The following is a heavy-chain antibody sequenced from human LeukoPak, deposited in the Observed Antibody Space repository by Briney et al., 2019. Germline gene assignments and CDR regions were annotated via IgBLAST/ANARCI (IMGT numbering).Heavy chain of an antibody. CDR1: GGSISSGGYS. CDR2: IYHSGST. J-gene: IGHJ4*02. D-gene: IGHD3-3*01. Sequence: SETLSLTCAVSGGSISSGGYSWSWIRQPPGKGLEWIGYIYHSGSTYYNPSLKSRVAISVDRSKNQFSLKLSSVTAADTAVYYCARESITIFGVVTPPDYWGQGTLVTVSS. CDR3: ARESITIFGVVTPPDY. V-gene: IGHV4-30-2*01.